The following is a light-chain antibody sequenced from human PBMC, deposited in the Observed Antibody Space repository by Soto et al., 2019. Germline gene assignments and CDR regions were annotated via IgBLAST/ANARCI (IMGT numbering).Light chain of an antibody. J-gene: IGLJ3*02. V-gene: IGLV3-21*02. CDR3: QVWDRGTDHWV. Sequence: SYELTQPPSVSVAPGQAAKMPCGGINIGSKSVHWYQQRPGLAPLLVLFDDRARPSWIPERFSGSNSGNTATLTITRVEPGDEADYFCQVWDRGTDHWVFGGGTKVTVL. CDR2: DDR. CDR1: NIGSKS.